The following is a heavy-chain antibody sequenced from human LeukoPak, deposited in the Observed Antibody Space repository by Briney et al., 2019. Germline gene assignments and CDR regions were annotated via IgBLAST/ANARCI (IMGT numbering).Heavy chain of an antibody. J-gene: IGHJ6*02. V-gene: IGHV1-46*01. Sequence: ASVKVSCKASGYTFTIYYMQWVRQAPGQGFEWMGIINPSGGSTRYAQKFQGRVTMTRDTSTSTVYMELSSLRSEDTAVYYCARWVGGPAGINYYGMDVWGQGTTVTVSS. CDR3: ARWVGGPAGINYYGMDV. CDR1: GYTFTIYY. CDR2: INPSGGST. D-gene: IGHD2-2*01.